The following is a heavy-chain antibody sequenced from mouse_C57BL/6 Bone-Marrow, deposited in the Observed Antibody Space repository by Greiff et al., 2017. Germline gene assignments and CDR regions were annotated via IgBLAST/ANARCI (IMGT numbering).Heavy chain of an antibody. CDR3: ARGGGLDGNYESGYFDY. CDR2: ILPGSGRT. CDR1: GYTFTGYW. D-gene: IGHD2-1*01. J-gene: IGHJ2*01. Sequence: VQLQQSGAELMKPGASVKLSCKATGYTFTGYWIEWVKQRPGHGLEWIGEILPGSGRTNYTENFKGKATFTADTSSNTAYMQLSSLTTEDSAIYYWARGGGLDGNYESGYFDYWGQGTTLTVSS. V-gene: IGHV1-9*01.